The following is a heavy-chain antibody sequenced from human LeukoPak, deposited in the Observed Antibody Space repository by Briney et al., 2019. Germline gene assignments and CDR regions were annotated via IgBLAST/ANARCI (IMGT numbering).Heavy chain of an antibody. CDR1: GYTFTAYY. CDR2: INPNSGGT. D-gene: IGHD2-2*01. V-gene: IGHV1-2*02. CDR3: ARDWITDCSTTSCTIANWFDP. Sequence: ASVKVSCKASGYTFTAYYMHRVRQAPGQGIEWMGWINPNSGGTDYAQKFQGRVTMTRDTSIDTAYMELSRLTSDDTAVYYCARDWITDCSTTSCTIANWFDPWGQGTLVTVSS. J-gene: IGHJ5*02.